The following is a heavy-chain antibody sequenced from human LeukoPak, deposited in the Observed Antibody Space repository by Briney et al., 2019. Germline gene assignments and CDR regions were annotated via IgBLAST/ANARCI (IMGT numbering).Heavy chain of an antibody. J-gene: IGHJ4*02. CDR1: GFTFSSYA. D-gene: IGHD2-8*01. CDR3: AKDTSIGKYCTSGVCSPFDY. Sequence: GGSLRLSCAGSGFTFSSYAMSWVRQAPGKGLEWVSAISDSGDYTYYADSVKGRFTISRDNSKNTLYLHVNSLRAEDTAVYYCAKDTSIGKYCTSGVCSPFDYWGQGTLVTVSS. CDR2: ISDSGDYT. V-gene: IGHV3-23*01.